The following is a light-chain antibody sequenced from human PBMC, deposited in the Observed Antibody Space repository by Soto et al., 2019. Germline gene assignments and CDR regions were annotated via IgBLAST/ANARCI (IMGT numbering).Light chain of an antibody. CDR3: SSYAGAVA. Sequence: QSALTQPASVSGSPGQSITISCTGTSGDVGTYNLVSWYQHHPGKAPKLMIYEGSNRPSGVSHRFSGSQSGNTVSLTISGLQAEDEADYYCSSYAGAVAFGGGTKLTVL. J-gene: IGLJ2*01. CDR1: SGDVGTYNL. CDR2: EGS. V-gene: IGLV2-23*01.